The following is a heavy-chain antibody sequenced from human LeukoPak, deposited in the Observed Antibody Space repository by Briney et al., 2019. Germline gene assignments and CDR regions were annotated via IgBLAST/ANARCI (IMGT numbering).Heavy chain of an antibody. D-gene: IGHD6-19*01. V-gene: IGHV3-30-3*01. CDR3: ARDIAVASNAFDI. Sequence: GGSLRLSCVDSGFTFSSSWMSWVRQAPGKGLEWVAVISYDGSNKYYADSVKGRFTISRDNSKNTLYLQMNSLRAEDTAVYYCARDIAVASNAFDIWGQGTMVTVSS. CDR2: ISYDGSNK. J-gene: IGHJ3*02. CDR1: GFTFSSSW.